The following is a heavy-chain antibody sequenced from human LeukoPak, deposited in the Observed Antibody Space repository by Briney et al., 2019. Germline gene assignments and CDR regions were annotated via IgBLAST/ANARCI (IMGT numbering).Heavy chain of an antibody. CDR2: ISSSGRTI. CDR3: ARAYYGSGSCKAYFDP. CDR1: GFTFSNYE. D-gene: IGHD3-10*01. Sequence: GGSLRLSCAASGFTFSNYEMNWVRQAPGKGLEWVSYISSSGRTIYYADSVKGRFTISRDNAKNSLYLQMNSLRAEDTAVYYCARAYYGSGSCKAYFDPWGQGTLVTVSS. V-gene: IGHV3-48*03. J-gene: IGHJ5*02.